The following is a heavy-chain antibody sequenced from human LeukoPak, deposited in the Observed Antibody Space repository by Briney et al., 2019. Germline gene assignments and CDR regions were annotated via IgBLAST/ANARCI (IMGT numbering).Heavy chain of an antibody. V-gene: IGHV1-18*01. CDR1: GYTFTSYG. Sequence: ASVKVSCKASGYTFTSYGISWVRQAPGQGLEWMGWISAYNGNTNCAQKLQGRVTMTTDTSTSTAYMELRSLRSDDTAVYYCARDASRYYDSSGYYPPTPFDYWGQGTLVTVSS. J-gene: IGHJ4*02. CDR3: ARDASRYYDSSGYYPPTPFDY. CDR2: ISAYNGNT. D-gene: IGHD3-22*01.